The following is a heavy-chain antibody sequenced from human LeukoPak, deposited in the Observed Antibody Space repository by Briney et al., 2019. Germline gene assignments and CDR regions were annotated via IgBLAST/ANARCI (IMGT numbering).Heavy chain of an antibody. J-gene: IGHJ4*02. D-gene: IGHD3-16*01. CDR2: IGSSSSYK. V-gene: IGHV3-21*01. CDR1: GFTFSGYS. Sequence: GRSLRLSCAASGFTFSGYSMNWVRHAPRKWLEWVSSIGSSSSYKYYADSVKGRFTISRENDQKSLYLQMNSLRGEATAVYYCAREGGAFFDYWGQGTLVAVSS. CDR3: AREGGAFFDY.